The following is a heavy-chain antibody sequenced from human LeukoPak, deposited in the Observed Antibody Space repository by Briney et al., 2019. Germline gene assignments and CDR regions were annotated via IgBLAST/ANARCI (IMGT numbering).Heavy chain of an antibody. CDR3: ARDNRWDINHFDP. V-gene: IGHV4-39*07. CDR2: IYYSGST. D-gene: IGHD1-26*01. J-gene: IGHJ5*02. Sequence: PSETLSLTCTVSGGSISSSSYYWGWIRQPPGKGLEWIGSIYYSGSTYYNPSLKSRVTISVDTSKNQFSLKLSSVTAADTAVYYYARDNRWDINHFDPWGQGTLVTVSS. CDR1: GGSISSSSYY.